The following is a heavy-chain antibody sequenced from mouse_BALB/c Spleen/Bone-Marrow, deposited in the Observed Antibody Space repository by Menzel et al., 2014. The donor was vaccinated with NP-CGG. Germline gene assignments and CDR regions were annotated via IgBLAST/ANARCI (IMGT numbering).Heavy chain of an antibody. V-gene: IGHV1-54*01. Sequence: QVQLQQPGAELVRPGTSVKVSCKASGYAFTNYLLERVKQRPGKGLEWIGAINHGSGGTNYNEKFNGMSTLTADKSSSTAYMQLRSMISYDSAVYFCARGVYRSYYIDYWGQCPTLTVSS. J-gene: IGHJ2*01. D-gene: IGHD2-14*01. CDR2: INHGSGGT. CDR3: ARGVYRSYYIDY. CDR1: GYAFTNYL.